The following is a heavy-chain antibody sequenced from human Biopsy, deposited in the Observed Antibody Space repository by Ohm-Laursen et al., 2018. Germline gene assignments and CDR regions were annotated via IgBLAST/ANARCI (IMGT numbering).Heavy chain of an antibody. CDR1: GGSISSDY. CDR2: IYYSGST. D-gene: IGHD2/OR15-2a*01. V-gene: IGHV4-59*07. J-gene: IGHJ6*02. CDR3: ARATNSTGWPYYYFYGMDV. Sequence: SDTLSLLCTASGGSISSDYWRRIRQTPGKGLEWSGYIYYSGSTNYNPSLKSRVTISVDTSKNQFSLRLNSVTAADTAVDYCARATNSTGWPYYYFYGMDVWGQGTTVTVSS.